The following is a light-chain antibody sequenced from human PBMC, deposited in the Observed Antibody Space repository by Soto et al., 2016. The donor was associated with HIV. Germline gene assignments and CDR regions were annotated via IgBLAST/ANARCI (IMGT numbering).Light chain of an antibody. CDR1: KLGDKF. CDR3: QAWDANTVI. V-gene: IGLV3-1*01. Sequence: SYDLTQPPSVSVSPGQTATISCSGDKLGDKFVSWYQQRPGQSPLLVIFQDTKRPSGIPERFSGSISGNTATLTISGTQPMDEADYFCQAWDANTVIFGAGTKLTVL. J-gene: IGLJ2*01. CDR2: QDT.